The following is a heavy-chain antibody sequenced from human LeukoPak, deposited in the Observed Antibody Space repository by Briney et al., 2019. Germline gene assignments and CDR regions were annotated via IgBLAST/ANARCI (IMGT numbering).Heavy chain of an antibody. Sequence: GGSLRLSCAASGFTFSDYYMSWIRQAPGKGLEWVSYISSSGSTIYYADSVKGRFTISRDNAKNTLYLQMNSLRAEDTAVYYCVRVGDYYGDYVRFDYWGQGTLVTVSS. V-gene: IGHV3-11*04. J-gene: IGHJ4*02. CDR1: GFTFSDYY. D-gene: IGHD4-17*01. CDR2: ISSSGSTI. CDR3: VRVGDYYGDYVRFDY.